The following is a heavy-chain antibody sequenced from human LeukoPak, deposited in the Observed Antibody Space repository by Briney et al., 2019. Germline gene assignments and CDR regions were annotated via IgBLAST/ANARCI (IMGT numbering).Heavy chain of an antibody. V-gene: IGHV3-66*01. J-gene: IGHJ4*02. CDR1: GFTVSSNY. CDR2: IYSGGST. D-gene: IGHD3-22*01. CDR3: AKVARLGYYYDSSGYFY. Sequence: PGGSLRLSCAASGFTVSSNYMSWVRQAPGKGLEWVSVIYSGGSTYYADSVKGRFTISRDNSKYTLYLQMNSLRAEDTAVYYCAKVARLGYYYDSSGYFYWGQGTLVTVSS.